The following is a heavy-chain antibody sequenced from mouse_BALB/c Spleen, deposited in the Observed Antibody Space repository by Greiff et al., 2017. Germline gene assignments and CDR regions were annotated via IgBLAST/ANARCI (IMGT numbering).Heavy chain of an antibody. CDR3: TRDRDYYGSPFDY. Sequence: EVMLVESGGGLVKPGGSLKLSCAASGFTFSSYTMSWVRQTPEKRLEWVATISSGGSYTYYPDSVKGRFTISRDNAKNTLYLQMSSLKSEDTAMYYCTRDRDYYGSPFDYWGQGTTLTVSS. CDR2: ISSGGSYT. D-gene: IGHD1-1*01. J-gene: IGHJ2*01. V-gene: IGHV5-6-4*01. CDR1: GFTFSSYT.